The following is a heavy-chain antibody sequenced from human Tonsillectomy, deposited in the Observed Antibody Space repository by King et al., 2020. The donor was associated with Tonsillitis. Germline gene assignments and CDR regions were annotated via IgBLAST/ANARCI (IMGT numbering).Heavy chain of an antibody. Sequence: VQLVESGGGLVQPGGSLRLSCAASGFTFNSYAMSWVRQAPGKGLEWVSAISDSGTGTYYADSVKGRFTISRDNSKNTLYLQMSSLSAEDTALYYCAKGNPRLAGPHAFDIWGQGTMVTVPS. J-gene: IGHJ3*02. CDR1: GFTFNSYA. CDR3: AKGNPRLAGPHAFDI. D-gene: IGHD6-19*01. CDR2: ISDSGTGT. V-gene: IGHV3-23*04.